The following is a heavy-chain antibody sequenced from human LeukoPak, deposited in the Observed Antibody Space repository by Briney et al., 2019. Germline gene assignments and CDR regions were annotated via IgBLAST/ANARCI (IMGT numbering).Heavy chain of an antibody. CDR3: ARHSGSYYIEYYFDY. CDR2: IYPGDSNT. J-gene: IGHJ4*02. D-gene: IGHD1-26*01. CDR1: GYRFTSYW. V-gene: IGHV5-51*01. Sequence: GESLKISCKGSGYRFTSYWIGWVRQMPGKGLEWMGIIYPGDSNTRYRPSFQGQVTISADKSISTAYLQWSSLKASDTAMYYCARHSGSYYIEYYFDYWGQGTLVTVSS.